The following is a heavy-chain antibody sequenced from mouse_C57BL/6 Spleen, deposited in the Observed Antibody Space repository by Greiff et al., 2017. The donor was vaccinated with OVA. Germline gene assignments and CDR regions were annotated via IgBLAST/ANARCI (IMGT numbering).Heavy chain of an antibody. V-gene: IGHV5-15*04. CDR2: ISNLAYSI. D-gene: IGHD4-1*01. CDR1: GFTFSDYG. J-gene: IGHJ3*01. Sequence: EVKLEESGGGLVQPGGSLKLSCAASGFTFSDYGMAWVRQAPRKGPEWVAFISNLAYSIYYADTVTGRFTISRENAKNTLYLEMSSLRSEDTAMYYCARLGSNLAWFAYWGQGTLVTVSA. CDR3: ARLGSNLAWFAY.